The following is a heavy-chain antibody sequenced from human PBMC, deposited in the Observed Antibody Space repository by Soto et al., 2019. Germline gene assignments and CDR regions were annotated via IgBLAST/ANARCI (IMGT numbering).Heavy chain of an antibody. CDR3: AREHDFLTFYSFDY. CDR2: INAGNGNT. J-gene: IGHJ4*02. Sequence: GASVKVSCKASGYTFTTYAIHWVRQAPGQRLEWMGWINAGNGNTKYSQKFQGRVSITGDTSSTTAYMELSSLRPEDTALYYCAREHDFLTFYSFDYWGQGTLVTVSS. CDR1: GYTFTTYA. V-gene: IGHV1-3*01. D-gene: IGHD3-9*01.